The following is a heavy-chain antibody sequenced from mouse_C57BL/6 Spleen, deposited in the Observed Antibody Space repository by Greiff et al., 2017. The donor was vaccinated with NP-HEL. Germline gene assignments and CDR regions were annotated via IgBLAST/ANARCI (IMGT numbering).Heavy chain of an antibody. J-gene: IGHJ1*03. CDR2: IYPGSGST. CDR3: ARHYYGSRGYFDV. CDR1: GYTFTSYW. V-gene: IGHV1-55*01. D-gene: IGHD1-1*01. Sequence: VQLQQPGAELVKPGASVKMSCKASGYTFTSYWITWVKQRPGQGLEWIGDIYPGSGSTNYNEKFKSKATLTVDTSSSTAYMQLGSLTSEDSAVYYCARHYYGSRGYFDVWGTGTTVTVSS.